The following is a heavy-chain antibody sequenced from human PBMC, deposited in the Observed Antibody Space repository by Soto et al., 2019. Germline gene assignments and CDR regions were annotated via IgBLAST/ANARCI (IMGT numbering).Heavy chain of an antibody. CDR2: IIPIFGTA. CDR1: GGTFSSFA. V-gene: IGHV1-69*13. CDR3: ARDWIFGVVIPSNYYYYGMDV. D-gene: IGHD3-3*01. J-gene: IGHJ6*02. Sequence: ASVKVSCKASGGTFSSFAISWVRQAPGQGLEWMGGIIPIFGTANYAQKFQGRVTITADESTSTAYMELSSLRSEDTAVYYCARDWIFGVVIPSNYYYYGMDVWGQGTTVTVSS.